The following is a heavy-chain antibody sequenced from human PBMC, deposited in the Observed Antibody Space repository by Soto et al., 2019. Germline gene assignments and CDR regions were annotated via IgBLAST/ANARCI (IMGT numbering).Heavy chain of an antibody. Sequence: GASVHVSCKSSGYRLTTHGISWVRRAPGHGLEWMGWISAYNGDTHYVQRFQGRLTMTTDTSTSTAYMELRSLTSDDTAGYYCARDRPCSGILRGTPLMEVWG. D-gene: IGHD6-19*01. CDR1: GYRLTTHG. V-gene: IGHV1-18*04. J-gene: IGHJ6*02. CDR3: ARDRPCSGILRGTPLMEV. CDR2: ISAYNGDT.